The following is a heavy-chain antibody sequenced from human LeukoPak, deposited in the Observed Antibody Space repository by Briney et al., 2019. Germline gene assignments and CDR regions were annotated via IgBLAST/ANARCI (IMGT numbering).Heavy chain of an antibody. CDR1: GGSISSGGYS. V-gene: IGHV4-30-2*01. CDR2: IYHSGST. D-gene: IGHD4-17*01. Sequence: PSQTLSLTCAVSGGSISSGGYSWSWIRQPPGKGLEWIGYIYHSGSTYYNPSLKSRVTISVDRSKNQFSLKLSSVTAADTAVYYCARDPAVTTDPLAGSRPKPIDYWGQGTLVTVSS. J-gene: IGHJ4*02. CDR3: ARDPAVTTDPLAGSRPKPIDY.